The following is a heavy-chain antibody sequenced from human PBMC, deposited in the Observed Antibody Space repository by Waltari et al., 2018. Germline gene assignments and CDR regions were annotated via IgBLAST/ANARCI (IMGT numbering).Heavy chain of an antibody. Sequence: EVQLVESGGGLVQPGGSLRLSCAASGFTFSSYAMSWVSQAPGKGLEWVSAISGSGGSTYYADSVKGRFTISRDNSKNTLYLQMNSLRAEDTAVYYCAKASYYCSSTSCYPPDYWGQGTLVTVSS. D-gene: IGHD2-2*01. V-gene: IGHV3-23*04. J-gene: IGHJ4*02. CDR2: ISGSGGST. CDR3: AKASYYCSSTSCYPPDY. CDR1: GFTFSSYA.